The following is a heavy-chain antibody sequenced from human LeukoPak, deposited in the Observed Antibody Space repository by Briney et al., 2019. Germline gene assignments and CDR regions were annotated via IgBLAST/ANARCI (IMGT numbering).Heavy chain of an antibody. Sequence: GGSLRLSCAASGFTFSSYSMNWVRQAPGKGLEWVSSISSSGSYIYYADSVKGRFTISRDNAKNSLYLQMNSLRAEDTAVYYCARDPDYGGNSRVDYWGQGTLVTVSS. V-gene: IGHV3-21*01. CDR3: ARDPDYGGNSRVDY. CDR1: GFTFSSYS. CDR2: ISSSGSYI. D-gene: IGHD4-23*01. J-gene: IGHJ4*02.